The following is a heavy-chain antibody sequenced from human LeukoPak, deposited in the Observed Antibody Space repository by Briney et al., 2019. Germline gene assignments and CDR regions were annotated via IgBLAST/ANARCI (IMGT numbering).Heavy chain of an antibody. CDR3: ARGPRPLGYCSGGSCYRDAFDI. V-gene: IGHV1-69*13. J-gene: IGHJ3*02. CDR2: IIPIFHTA. Sequence: SVKVSCKASGGTFSRYAISWVRQAPGQGLEWMGGIIPIFHTADYAQKFQGRVTITADESTSSAYMELSSLRSEDTAVYYCARGPRPLGYCSGGSCYRDAFDIWGEGTMVTVSS. D-gene: IGHD2-15*01. CDR1: GGTFSRYA.